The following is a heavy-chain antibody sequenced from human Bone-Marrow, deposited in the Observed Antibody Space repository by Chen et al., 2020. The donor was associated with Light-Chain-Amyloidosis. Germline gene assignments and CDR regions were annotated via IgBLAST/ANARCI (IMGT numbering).Heavy chain of an antibody. D-gene: IGHD3-9*01. CDR3: ARQSGGLTDI. CDR1: GGSISSSSYY. J-gene: IGHJ4*02. Sequence: QVQLQESGPGLVKPWETLSLSCTISGGSISSSSYYWGWVRQPPGEGLEWIGSFLHSGRTYYHPSLKSRVTISVDTSKSQVSLRLSSVTAADTAVYYCARQSGGLTDIWGQGTLVTVSS. CDR2: FLHSGRT. V-gene: IGHV4-39*01.